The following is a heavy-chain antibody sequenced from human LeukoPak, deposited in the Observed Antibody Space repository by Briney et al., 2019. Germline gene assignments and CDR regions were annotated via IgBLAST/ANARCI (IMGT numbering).Heavy chain of an antibody. Sequence: GASVKVSCKASGYTFTSYGISWVRQAPGQGLEWMGWISAYNGNTNYAQKLQGRVTMTTDTSTSTAYMELRSLRSDDTAVYYCGKEQSGSYVHAFDPWGQGTVVTVSS. V-gene: IGHV1-18*01. D-gene: IGHD3-3*01. CDR3: GKEQSGSYVHAFDP. J-gene: IGHJ5*02. CDR1: GYTFTSYG. CDR2: ISAYNGNT.